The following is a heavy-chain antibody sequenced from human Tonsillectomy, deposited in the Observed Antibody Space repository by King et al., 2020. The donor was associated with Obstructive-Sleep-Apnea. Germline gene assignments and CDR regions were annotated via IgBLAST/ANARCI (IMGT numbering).Heavy chain of an antibody. CDR1: GGSISTSYY. CDR3: ARGPSLGEENDY. CDR2: VYYIVSH. D-gene: IGHD2-21*01. V-gene: IGHV4-39*07. Sequence: MQLQESGPGLVKPSETLSLTCTVSGGSISTSYYSTWIRHPPAKWLWMIGGVYYIVSHYYTPSLKRRVTISVDTSKNQFSLNLSSVTAADTAVYYCARGPSLGEENDYWGQGTLVTVSS. J-gene: IGHJ4*02.